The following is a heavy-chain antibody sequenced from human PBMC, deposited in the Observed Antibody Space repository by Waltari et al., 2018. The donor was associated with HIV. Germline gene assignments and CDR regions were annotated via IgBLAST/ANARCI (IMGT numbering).Heavy chain of an antibody. CDR3: VREGRPVSDVDVFDM. Sequence: EVQLLESGGSRVQPGGSMSLSCLGSGFTFDAYGMIWVRQTPGKGLGGIAGITASRDKRVTTGSIKYRVTIARDNIMNTVYLDMRGLRADDAGVYYCVREGRPVSDVDVFDMWGPGILVTVS. D-gene: IGHD2-21*01. V-gene: IGHV3-23*01. CDR2: ITASRDKR. J-gene: IGHJ3*02. CDR1: GFTFDAYG.